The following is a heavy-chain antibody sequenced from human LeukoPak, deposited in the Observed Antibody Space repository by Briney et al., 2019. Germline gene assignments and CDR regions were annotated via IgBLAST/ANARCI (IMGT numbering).Heavy chain of an antibody. Sequence: SQTLSLTCTVSGGSIGSGGYYWSWIRQHPGRGLEWIGYIYYSGSTYYNPSLKSRVTISVDTSKNQFSLKLSSVTAADTAVYYCARVRGYYYDSSGYIDYWGQGTLVTVSS. V-gene: IGHV4-30-4*08. CDR3: ARVRGYYYDSSGYIDY. D-gene: IGHD3-22*01. CDR1: GGSIGSGGYY. CDR2: IYYSGST. J-gene: IGHJ4*02.